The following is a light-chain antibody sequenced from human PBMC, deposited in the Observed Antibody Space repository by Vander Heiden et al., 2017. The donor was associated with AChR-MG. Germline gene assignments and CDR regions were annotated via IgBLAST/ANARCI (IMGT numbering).Light chain of an antibody. CDR1: QTISNY. V-gene: IGKV1-39*01. Sequence: DIQITQSPSSLSASVGARVSITCRARQTISNYLNWYQPRPGKAPKLLISQTSKLERGVPSRFSGFRSGTDFTLTIDNLQPEDFALYFCQQSFSTPLTFGGGTKVEIK. CDR2: QTS. CDR3: QQSFSTPLT. J-gene: IGKJ4*01.